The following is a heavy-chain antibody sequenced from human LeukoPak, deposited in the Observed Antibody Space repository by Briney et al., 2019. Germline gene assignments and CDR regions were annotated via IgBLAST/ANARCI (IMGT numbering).Heavy chain of an antibody. J-gene: IGHJ4*02. CDR2: ISSSSSYT. V-gene: IGHV3-11*03. CDR3: AAGTAADF. CDR1: GIPFSDYY. D-gene: IGHD6-13*01. Sequence: AGSLRLSCVVSGIPFSDYYMNWIRKAPGKGLEWISNISSSSSYTDYADSVKGRFTISRDNAKSALYLQMHSLRLEDTAVYYCAAGTAADFWGQGTLVSVSS.